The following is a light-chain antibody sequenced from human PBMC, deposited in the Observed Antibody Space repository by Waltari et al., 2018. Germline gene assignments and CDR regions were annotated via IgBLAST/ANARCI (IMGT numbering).Light chain of an antibody. Sequence: QSALTQPPSASGAPGQSVTISCTGTSTDIGAYNYVSWYQQHPGEAPKLWIYEVNKRPAGVPDRCAGSKSGDTASLTVSGLQADDEGDYYCSSYAGRNTLFGGGTKLTVL. CDR1: STDIGAYNY. CDR2: EVN. V-gene: IGLV2-8*01. CDR3: SSYAGRNTL. J-gene: IGLJ2*01.